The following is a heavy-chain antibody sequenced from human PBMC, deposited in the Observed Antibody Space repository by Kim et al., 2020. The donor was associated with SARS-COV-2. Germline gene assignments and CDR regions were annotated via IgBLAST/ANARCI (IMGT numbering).Heavy chain of an antibody. Sequence: GGSLRLSCAASGFTFSSYGMHWVRQAPGKGLEWVAVISYDGSNKYYADSVKGRFAISRDNSNNTLYLQMNSRTAEETAVYYCAKVPTAVAATGDYGMDVWGQGTTVTVSS. J-gene: IGHJ6*02. V-gene: IGHV3-30*18. CDR1: GFTFSSYG. CDR2: ISYDGSNK. CDR3: AKVPTAVAATGDYGMDV. D-gene: IGHD6-19*01.